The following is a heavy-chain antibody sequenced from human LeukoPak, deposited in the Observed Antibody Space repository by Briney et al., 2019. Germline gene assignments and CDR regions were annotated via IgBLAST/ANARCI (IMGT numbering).Heavy chain of an antibody. CDR1: GGTFSSYA. D-gene: IGHD5-24*01. Sequence: GASVKVSCKASGGTFSSYAISWVRQAPGQGLEWMGRIIPILGIANYAQKFQGRVTITADKSTSTAYMELSSLRSEDTAVYYCSLRSDGYNYYLLDYWGQGTLVTVSS. CDR2: IIPILGIA. V-gene: IGHV1-69*04. CDR3: SLRSDGYNYYLLDY. J-gene: IGHJ4*02.